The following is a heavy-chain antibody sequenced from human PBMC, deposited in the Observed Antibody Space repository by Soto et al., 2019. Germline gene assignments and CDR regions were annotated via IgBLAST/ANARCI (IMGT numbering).Heavy chain of an antibody. D-gene: IGHD2-15*01. CDR3: ASASLIPLRYCSGGSCYSLDY. V-gene: IGHV1-3*01. CDR1: GYTFTSYA. Sequence: ASVKVSCKASGYTFTSYAMHWVRQAPGQRLEWMGWINAYNGNTKYSQKFQGRVTMTTDTSTSTAYMELRSLRSDDTAVYCASASLIPLRYCSGGSCYSLDYWGQGTLVTVSS. J-gene: IGHJ4*02. CDR2: INAYNGNT.